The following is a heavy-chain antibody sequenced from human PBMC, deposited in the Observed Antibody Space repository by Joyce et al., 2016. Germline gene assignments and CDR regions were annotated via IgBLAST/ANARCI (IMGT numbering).Heavy chain of an antibody. D-gene: IGHD1-26*01. CDR1: GFSFSTYA. J-gene: IGHJ6*02. CDR3: ARDRVESGNLPLGMDV. Sequence: QVHLVESGGGVVPPGRSLRLSCAASGFSFSTYAMHWVRQAPGKGLEWVASLSYDGNKKYYAESVKGRFTISRDNLKNTLYLQMDSLTPEDTAVYYCARDRVESGNLPLGMDVWGQGTTVTVSS. CDR2: LSYDGNKK. V-gene: IGHV3-30*04.